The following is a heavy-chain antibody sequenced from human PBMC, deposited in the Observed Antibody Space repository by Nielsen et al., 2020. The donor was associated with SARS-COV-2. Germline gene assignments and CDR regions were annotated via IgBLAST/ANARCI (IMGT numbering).Heavy chain of an antibody. CDR1: GYTFTSYA. Sequence: ASVKVSCKASGYTFTSYAMNWVRQAPGQGLEWMGWINTNTGNPTYAQGFTGRFVFSLDTSVSTAYLQISSLKAEDTAVYYCARGSRIAAAGTKGVNWFDPRGQGTLVTVSS. CDR3: ARGSRIAAAGTKGVNWFDP. CDR2: INTNTGNP. J-gene: IGHJ5*02. V-gene: IGHV7-4-1*02. D-gene: IGHD6-13*01.